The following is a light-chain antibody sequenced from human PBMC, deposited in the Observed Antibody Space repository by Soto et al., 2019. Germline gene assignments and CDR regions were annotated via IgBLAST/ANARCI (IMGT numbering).Light chain of an antibody. CDR3: AAWDDSLNGYV. J-gene: IGLJ1*01. CDR2: SND. CDR1: SSNIGSNT. V-gene: IGLV1-44*01. Sequence: QSVLTQPPSASRTPGQRVTISCSGSSSNIGSNTVNWYQQLPGTAPKLLNYSNDKRPSGVPDRFSGSKSGTSASLAISGLLSEDYADYYCAAWDDSLNGYVFGTGTKLTVL.